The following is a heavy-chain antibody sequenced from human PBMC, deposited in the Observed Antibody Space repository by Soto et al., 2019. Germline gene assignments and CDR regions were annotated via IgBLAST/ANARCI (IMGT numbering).Heavy chain of an antibody. CDR2: ISGSGGST. Sequence: EVQLLESGGGLVQPGGSLRLSCAASGFTFSSYAMSWVRQAPGKGLEWVSGISGSGGSTYYADSVKGRFTISRDNSKNTLSLQTNSLRAEDTAVYDCAKERGDTYGYDAMDVWGQGTTVTVSS. D-gene: IGHD5-18*01. V-gene: IGHV3-23*01. CDR3: AKERGDTYGYDAMDV. CDR1: GFTFSSYA. J-gene: IGHJ6*02.